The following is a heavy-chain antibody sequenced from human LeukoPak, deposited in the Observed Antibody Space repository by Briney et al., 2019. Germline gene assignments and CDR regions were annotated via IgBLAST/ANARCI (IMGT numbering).Heavy chain of an antibody. J-gene: IGHJ1*01. V-gene: IGHV3-23*01. CDR1: GFTFSSYA. CDR3: AKDPLLRFLEWLPIEYFQH. D-gene: IGHD3-3*01. CDR2: ISGSGGST. Sequence: GGSLRLSCAASGFTFSSYAMSWVRQAPGKGLEWVSAISGSGGSTYYADSVKGRFTISRDNSKTTLYLQMNSLRAEDTAVYYCAKDPLLRFLEWLPIEYFQHWGQGTLVTVSS.